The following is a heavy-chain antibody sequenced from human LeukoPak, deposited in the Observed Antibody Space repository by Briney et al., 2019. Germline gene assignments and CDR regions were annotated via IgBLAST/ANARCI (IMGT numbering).Heavy chain of an antibody. V-gene: IGHV1-18*01. Sequence: GASVKVSCKASGYTFTSYGISWVRQAPGQGLEWMGWISAYNGNTNYAQKLQGRVTMTTDTSTSTAYMELRSLRSDDTAVYYCARVIQGQLWFNYYYYYMDVWGKGTTVTVSS. CDR1: GYTFTSYG. CDR3: ARVIQGQLWFNYYYYYMDV. D-gene: IGHD5-18*01. CDR2: ISAYNGNT. J-gene: IGHJ6*03.